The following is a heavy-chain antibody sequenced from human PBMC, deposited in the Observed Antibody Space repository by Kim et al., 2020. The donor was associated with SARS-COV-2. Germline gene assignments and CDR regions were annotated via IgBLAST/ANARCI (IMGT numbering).Heavy chain of an antibody. V-gene: IGHV3-21*01. D-gene: IGHD5-12*01. Sequence: GGSLRLSCAASGFTFSSYSMNWVRQAPGKGLEWVSSISSSSSYIYYADSVKGRFTISRDNAKNSLYLQMNSLRAEDTAVYYCARDYIVATITDYYYGMDVWGQRTTVTVYS. J-gene: IGHJ6*02. CDR2: ISSSSSYI. CDR3: ARDYIVATITDYYYGMDV. CDR1: GFTFSSYS.